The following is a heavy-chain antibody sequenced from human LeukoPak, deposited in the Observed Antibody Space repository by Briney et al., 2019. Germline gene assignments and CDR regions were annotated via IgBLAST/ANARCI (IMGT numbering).Heavy chain of an antibody. V-gene: IGHV1-8*01. J-gene: IGHJ6*02. CDR2: MNPNSGNT. CDR3: AGSPVQYSSSWYPYGMDV. D-gene: IGHD6-13*01. Sequence: GASVKVSCKASGYTFTSYDINWVRRATGQGLEWMGWMNPNSGNTGYAQKFQGRVTMTRNTSISTAYMELSSLRSEDTAVCYCAGSPVQYSSSWYPYGMDVWGQGTTVTVSS. CDR1: GYTFTSYD.